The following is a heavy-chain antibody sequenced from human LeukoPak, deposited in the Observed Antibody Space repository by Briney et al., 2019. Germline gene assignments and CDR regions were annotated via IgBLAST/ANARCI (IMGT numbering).Heavy chain of an antibody. CDR2: INPKSGGT. D-gene: IGHD5-18*01. Sequence: ASVKVSCKASGYSFTGHYMHWVRQAPGQGLEWMGWINPKSGGTNYAQKFQGRVTMTRDTSISTAYMDMSSLRSDDTAVYYCAREIGGYTYGYVPREVSYYFDYRGQGTLVTVSS. CDR1: GYSFTGHY. CDR3: AREIGGYTYGYVPREVSYYFDY. V-gene: IGHV1-2*02. J-gene: IGHJ4*02.